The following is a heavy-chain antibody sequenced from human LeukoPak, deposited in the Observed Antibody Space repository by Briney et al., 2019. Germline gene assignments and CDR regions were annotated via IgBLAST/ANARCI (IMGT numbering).Heavy chain of an antibody. CDR3: ARSIAAAGKRDY. Sequence: ASVKASCKASGYTFTSYDINWVRQATGQGLEWMGWMNPNSGNTGYAQKFQGRVTMTRNTSISTAYMELSSLRSEDTAVYYCARSIAAAGKRDYWGQGTLVTVSS. J-gene: IGHJ4*02. CDR2: MNPNSGNT. V-gene: IGHV1-8*01. CDR1: GYTFTSYD. D-gene: IGHD6-13*01.